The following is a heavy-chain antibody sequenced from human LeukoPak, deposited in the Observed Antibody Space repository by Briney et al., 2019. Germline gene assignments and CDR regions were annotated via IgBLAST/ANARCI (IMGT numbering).Heavy chain of an antibody. CDR1: GGSISSYY. CDR2: IYYSGST. J-gene: IGHJ4*02. D-gene: IGHD3-22*01. CDR3: ARHGDYYDSSGYLDY. V-gene: IGHV4-59*08. Sequence: SETLSLTCTVSGGSISSYYWSWIRQPPGKGLEWIGYIYYSGSTNYSPSLKSRVTISVDTSKNQFSLKLSSVTAADTAVYYCARHGDYYDSSGYLDYWGQGTLVTVSS.